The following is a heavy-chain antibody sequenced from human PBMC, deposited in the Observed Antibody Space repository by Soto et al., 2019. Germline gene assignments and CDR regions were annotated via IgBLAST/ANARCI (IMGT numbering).Heavy chain of an antibody. J-gene: IGHJ6*02. CDR1: GYTFTSYY. D-gene: IGHD2-15*01. CDR3: AREEKPALLTACGMDV. CDR2: INPSGGST. Sequence: ASVKVSCKASGYTFTSYYMHWVRQAPGQGLEWMGIINPSGGSTSYAQKFQGRVTMTRDTSISTAYMELSRLRSDDTAVYYCAREEKPALLTACGMDVWGQGTTVTVSS. V-gene: IGHV1-46*01.